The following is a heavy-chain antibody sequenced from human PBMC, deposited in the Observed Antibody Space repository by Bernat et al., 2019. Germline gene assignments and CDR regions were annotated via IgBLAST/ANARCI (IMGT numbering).Heavy chain of an antibody. CDR2: ISGSGGST. V-gene: IGHV3-23*04. D-gene: IGHD3-3*01. Sequence: EVQLVESGGGLVQPGGSLRLSCAASGFTFSSYAMSWVRQAPGKGLEWVSAISGSGGSTYYADSVKGRFTISRDNSKNTLYLQMNSLRAEDTAVYYCVKDPYDFWSGYYSYYYMDVWGKGTTVTVSS. J-gene: IGHJ6*03. CDR1: GFTFSSYA. CDR3: VKDPYDFWSGYYSYYYMDV.